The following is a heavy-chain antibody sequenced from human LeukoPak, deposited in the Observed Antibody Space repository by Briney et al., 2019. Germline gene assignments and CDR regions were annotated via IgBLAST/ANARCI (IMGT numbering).Heavy chain of an antibody. J-gene: IGHJ5*02. CDR2: ISSSGSTI. Sequence: GGSLRLSCAASGFTFSSYEMNWVRQAPGKGLEGVSYISSSGSTIYYADSVKGRSTISRDNANRMLSLHINSLRVEDSAIYYCARGGKLEPTALASWGQGSLVVVSS. CDR1: GFTFSSYE. V-gene: IGHV3-48*03. CDR3: ARGGKLEPTALAS. D-gene: IGHD2-21*02.